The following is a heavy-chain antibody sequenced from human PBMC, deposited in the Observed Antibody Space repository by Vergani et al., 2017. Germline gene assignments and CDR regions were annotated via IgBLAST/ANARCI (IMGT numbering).Heavy chain of an antibody. V-gene: IGHV3-48*01. CDR2: ISSSSSTI. CDR3: ARGPLSNTQPR. CDR1: GFTFSHYS. D-gene: IGHD1-1*01. Sequence: EVQMVESGGGLVKPGGSLRLSCVASGFTFSHYSMNWVRQAPGKGLEWVSYISSSSSTIYYADSVKGRFTISRDNAKNSLYLQMNSLRAEDTAVYYCARGPLSNTQPRWGQGTLVTVSS. J-gene: IGHJ4*02.